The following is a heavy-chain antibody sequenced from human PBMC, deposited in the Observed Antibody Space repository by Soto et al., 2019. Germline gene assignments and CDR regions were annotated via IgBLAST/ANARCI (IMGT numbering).Heavy chain of an antibody. CDR3: ARSPGVFDY. D-gene: IGHD3-10*01. V-gene: IGHV1-69*06. CDR2: LVPVFGTA. Sequence: QVQLVQSGAEVKKPGSSVKVSCKASGGTFRSLAISWVRQAPGQGLEWMGGLVPVFGTANYAQKFQDRVTITADKSTSTSYMELSSLRSEDTAVYYCARSPGVFDYWGKGTLVTVSS. J-gene: IGHJ4*02. CDR1: GGTFRSLA.